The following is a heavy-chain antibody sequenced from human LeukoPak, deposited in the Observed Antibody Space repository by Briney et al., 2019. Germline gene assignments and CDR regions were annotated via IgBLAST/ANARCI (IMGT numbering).Heavy chain of an antibody. CDR2: ISYDGSNK. CDR1: GFTFSSYA. Sequence: GGSLRLSCAASGFTFSSYAMHWVRQAPGKGLEWVAVISYDGSNKYYADSVKGRFTISRDNSKNTLYLQMNSLRAEDTAVYYCARPVVEVGATYFDYWGQGTLVTVSS. D-gene: IGHD1-26*01. J-gene: IGHJ4*02. V-gene: IGHV3-30*04. CDR3: ARPVVEVGATYFDY.